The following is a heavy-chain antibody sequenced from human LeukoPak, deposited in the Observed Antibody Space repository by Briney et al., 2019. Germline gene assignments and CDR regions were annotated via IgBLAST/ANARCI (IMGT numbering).Heavy chain of an antibody. D-gene: IGHD6-6*01. Sequence: GGSLRLSCAASGFTFSSYSMNWVRQAPGKGLEWVSYISSSSSTIYYADSVKGRFTISRDNAKNSLYLQMNSLRAEDTAVYYCARELDALTSQYSSSKALDYWGQGTLVTVSS. J-gene: IGHJ4*02. V-gene: IGHV3-48*01. CDR3: ARELDALTSQYSSSKALDY. CDR2: ISSSSSTI. CDR1: GFTFSSYS.